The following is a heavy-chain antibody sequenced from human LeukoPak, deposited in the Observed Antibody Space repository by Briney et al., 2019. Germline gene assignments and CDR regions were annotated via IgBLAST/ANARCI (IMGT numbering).Heavy chain of an antibody. CDR1: GGSISSSSYY. V-gene: IGHV4-39*01. Sequence: SETLSLTCTVSGGSISSSSYYWGWIRQPPGKGLEWIGSIYYSGSTYYNPSLKSRVTISVDTSKNQFSLKLSSVTAADTAVYYCARNDWSPWGRYFDYWGQGTLVTVSS. D-gene: IGHD3-16*01. J-gene: IGHJ4*02. CDR2: IYYSGST. CDR3: ARNDWSPWGRYFDY.